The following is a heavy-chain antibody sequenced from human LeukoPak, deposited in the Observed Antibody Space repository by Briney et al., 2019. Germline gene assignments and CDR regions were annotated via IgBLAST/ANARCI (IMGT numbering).Heavy chain of an antibody. D-gene: IGHD5-24*01. CDR1: GGSISSYY. Sequence: PSETLSLTCTVSGGSISSYYWSWIRQPPGKGLEWIGFIFYSGTTNYNPSLKSRVTISVDTSKNQFSLKLSSVTAADTAVYYCARQSLATATTKMGYFDYWGQGTLVTVSS. CDR3: ARQSLATATTKMGYFDY. CDR2: IFYSGTT. V-gene: IGHV4-59*08. J-gene: IGHJ4*02.